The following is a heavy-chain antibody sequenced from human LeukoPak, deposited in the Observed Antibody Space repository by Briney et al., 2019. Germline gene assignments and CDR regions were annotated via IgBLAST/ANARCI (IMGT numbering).Heavy chain of an antibody. CDR3: ARVTPLRFLEWLLYDYFDY. CDR1: GGSISSSNW. D-gene: IGHD3-3*01. Sequence: SGTLSLTCAVSGGSISSSNWWSWVRPPPGKGLEWIGEIYHSGSTNYNLSLKSRVTISVDKSKNQFSLKLSSVTAADTAVYYCARVTPLRFLEWLLYDYFDYWGQGTLVTVSS. CDR2: IYHSGST. V-gene: IGHV4-4*02. J-gene: IGHJ4*02.